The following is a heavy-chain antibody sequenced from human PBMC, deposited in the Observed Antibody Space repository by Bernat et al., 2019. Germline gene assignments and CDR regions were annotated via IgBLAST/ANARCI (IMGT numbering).Heavy chain of an antibody. CDR1: EFSVSTNY. D-gene: IGHD5-18*01. J-gene: IGHJ5*02. V-gene: IGHV3-66*02. CDR2: IYSGGAT. CDR3: ASATWDTAMVTSWFDT. Sequence: EVLLVESGGGVVQPGGSLRLSCAASEFSVSTNYMSWVRQAPGKGLEWVSVIYSGGATYYGESVKGRFTISRDISKNSLHLQMNSLRVDDTAGYYCASATWDTAMVTSWFDTWGQGTLVTVSS.